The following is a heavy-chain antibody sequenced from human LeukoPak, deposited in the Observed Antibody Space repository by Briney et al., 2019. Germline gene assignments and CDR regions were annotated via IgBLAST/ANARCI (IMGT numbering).Heavy chain of an antibody. Sequence: ASVKVSCKASGYTFTSYYMHWVRQAPGQGLEWMGIINPSGGSTSYAQKFQGRVTMTRDTSTSTVYMALSSLRSEDKAVYYCARGAREGGFDYWGQGTLVTVSS. V-gene: IGHV1-46*01. J-gene: IGHJ4*02. CDR2: INPSGGST. CDR3: ARGAREGGFDY. CDR1: GYTFTSYY. D-gene: IGHD3-16*01.